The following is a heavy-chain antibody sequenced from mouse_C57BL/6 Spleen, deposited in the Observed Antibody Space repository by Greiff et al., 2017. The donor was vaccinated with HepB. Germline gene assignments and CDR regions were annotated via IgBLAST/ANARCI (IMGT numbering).Heavy chain of an antibody. CDR2: IYPGDGDT. Sequence: QVQLQQSGPELVKPGASVKISCKASGYAFSSSWMNWVKQRPGKGLEWIGRIYPGDGDTNYNGKFKGKATLTADKSSSTAYMQLSSLTSEDSAVYFCARCGYGAYYFDYWGQGTTLTVSS. CDR3: ARCGYGAYYFDY. D-gene: IGHD2-2*01. J-gene: IGHJ2*01. CDR1: GYAFSSSW. V-gene: IGHV1-82*01.